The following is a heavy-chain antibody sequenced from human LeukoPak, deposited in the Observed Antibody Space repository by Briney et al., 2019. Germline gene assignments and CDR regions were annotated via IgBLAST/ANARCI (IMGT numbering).Heavy chain of an antibody. D-gene: IGHD3-10*01. Sequence: PGGCLRLSRAPSGFTFSSYWMHCVRQAPGKGVVWVSRINSDGSSTSYADSVKGRFTISRDNSKNTLYLQMNSLRAEDTAVYYCARDPPYYGSGSYRDYWGQGTLVTVSS. V-gene: IGHV3-74*01. CDR1: GFTFSSYW. CDR2: INSDGSST. J-gene: IGHJ4*02. CDR3: ARDPPYYGSGSYRDY.